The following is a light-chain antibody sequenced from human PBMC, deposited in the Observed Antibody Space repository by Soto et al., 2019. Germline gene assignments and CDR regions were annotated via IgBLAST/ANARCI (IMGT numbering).Light chain of an antibody. Sequence: DIQMTQSPSTLSASVGDRVTITCRASQSLSSRLAWYQQKPGKAPQLLIYKVPSLQSGVPSRFSGSGSETEYTLTICSLQPDDFATYYCQQFNSHPFTFGPGNKVDIK. CDR1: QSLSSR. CDR2: KVP. J-gene: IGKJ3*01. CDR3: QQFNSHPFT. V-gene: IGKV1-5*03.